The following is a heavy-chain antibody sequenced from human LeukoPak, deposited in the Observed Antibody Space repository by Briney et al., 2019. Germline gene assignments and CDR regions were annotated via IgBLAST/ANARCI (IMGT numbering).Heavy chain of an antibody. CDR3: ARGSSRAFDY. J-gene: IGHJ4*02. CDR1: GFTVSSNY. V-gene: IGHV3-53*01. CDR2: IYSGGTT. D-gene: IGHD2-2*01. Sequence: GGSLRLSCAASGFTVSSNYMSWVRQAPGKGLEWVSVIYSGGTTNHADSVKGRFTVSRDNPKNTLYLQMNSLRAEDTAVYFCARGSSRAFDYWGQGTLVIVSS.